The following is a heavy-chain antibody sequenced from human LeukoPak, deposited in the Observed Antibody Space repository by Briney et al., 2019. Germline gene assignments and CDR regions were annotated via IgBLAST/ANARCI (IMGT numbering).Heavy chain of an antibody. CDR2: IYYSGSP. V-gene: IGHV4-59*11. CDR1: GGSISNHY. J-gene: IGHJ5*02. Sequence: SGGSISNHYWSWIRQPPGKGLEWIGYIYYSGSPNYNPSLKSRATISVDTSKNQFSLKLSSVTAADTAVYYCARERSMVRGVSWFDPWGQGTLVTVSS. D-gene: IGHD3-10*01. CDR3: ARERSMVRGVSWFDP.